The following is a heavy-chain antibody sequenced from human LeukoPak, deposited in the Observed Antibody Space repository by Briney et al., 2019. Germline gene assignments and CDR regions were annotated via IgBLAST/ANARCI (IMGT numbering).Heavy chain of an antibody. CDR2: INPNSGGT. V-gene: IGHV1-2*04. CDR1: GYTFTGYY. J-gene: IGHJ4*02. Sequence: ASVKVSCKASGYTFTGYYMHWVRQAPGQGLEWMGWINPNSGGTNYAQKFQGWVTMTRDTSISTAYMELSRLRSDDTAVYYCARSRGKSGYSGYDLDYWGQGTLVTVSS. CDR3: ARSRGKSGYSGYDLDY. D-gene: IGHD5-12*01.